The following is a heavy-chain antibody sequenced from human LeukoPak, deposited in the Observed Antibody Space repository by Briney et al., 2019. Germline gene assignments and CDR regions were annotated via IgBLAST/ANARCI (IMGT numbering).Heavy chain of an antibody. Sequence: SETLSLTCAVYGGSFSDYYWSWIRQPPGKGLEWIGEVNHSGSTNYNPSLKSRVTISVDTSKNQFSLKLSSVTAADTAVFHCARGRGVVAGYFDCWGQGALVTVSS. D-gene: IGHD3-22*01. CDR3: ARGRGVVAGYFDC. CDR2: VNHSGST. CDR1: GGSFSDYY. V-gene: IGHV4-34*01. J-gene: IGHJ4*02.